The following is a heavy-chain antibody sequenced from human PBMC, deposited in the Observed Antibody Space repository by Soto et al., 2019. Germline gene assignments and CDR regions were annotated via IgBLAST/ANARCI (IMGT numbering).Heavy chain of an antibody. J-gene: IGHJ4*02. Sequence: PSETLSLTCAVSGGSFNANYWSWVRQPPGKGLEWIGEVFHDGKTNYNPSLKSRVTISVDRSKNQFSLKLSSVTAADTAVYYCARVSSYYYGSGSYWYYFDYWGQGTLVTVSS. V-gene: IGHV4-34*12. CDR1: GGSFNANY. CDR3: ARVSSYYYGSGSYWYYFDY. D-gene: IGHD3-10*01. CDR2: VFHDGKT.